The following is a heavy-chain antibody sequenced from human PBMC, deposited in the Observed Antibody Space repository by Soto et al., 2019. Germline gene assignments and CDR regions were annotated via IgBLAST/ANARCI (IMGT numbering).Heavy chain of an antibody. Sequence: EVQLVESGGGLVKPGGSLRLSCAASGFTFSSYSMNWVRQAPGKGLEWVSSISSSSSYIYYADSVKGRFTISRDNAKNPLFLKMNGRRAEDTAVYYCASSPGFVDYAFDIGGQGKMAPVSS. V-gene: IGHV3-21*01. J-gene: IGHJ3*02. CDR3: ASSPGFVDYAFDI. D-gene: IGHD5-12*01. CDR2: ISSSSSYI. CDR1: GFTFSSYS.